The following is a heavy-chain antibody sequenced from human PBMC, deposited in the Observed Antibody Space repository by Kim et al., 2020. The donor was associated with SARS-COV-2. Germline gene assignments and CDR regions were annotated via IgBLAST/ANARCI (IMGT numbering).Heavy chain of an antibody. Sequence: GGSLRLSCAASGFTFDDYAMHWVRQAPGKGLEWVSGISWNSGSIGYADSVKGRFTISRDNAKNSLYLQMNSLRAEDTALYYCAKDPASYPYWYFALWGRG. V-gene: IGHV3-9*01. D-gene: IGHD1-26*01. CDR1: GFTFDDYA. CDR2: ISWNSGSI. J-gene: IGHJ2*01. CDR3: AKDPASYPYWYFAL.